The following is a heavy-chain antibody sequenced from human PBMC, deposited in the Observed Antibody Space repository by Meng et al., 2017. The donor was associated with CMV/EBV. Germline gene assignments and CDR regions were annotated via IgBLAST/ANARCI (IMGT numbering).Heavy chain of an antibody. V-gene: IGHV3-21*01. D-gene: IGHD5-24*01. J-gene: IGHJ6*02. Sequence: GESLKISCAASGFIFSDYYMNWIRQAHGKGLEWVSSISSSSSYIYYADSVKGRFTISRDNAKNSLYLQMNSLRAEDTAVYYCAREKDGYNPYYYGMDVWGQGTTVTVSS. CDR1: GFIFSDYY. CDR3: AREKDGYNPYYYGMDV. CDR2: ISSSSSYI.